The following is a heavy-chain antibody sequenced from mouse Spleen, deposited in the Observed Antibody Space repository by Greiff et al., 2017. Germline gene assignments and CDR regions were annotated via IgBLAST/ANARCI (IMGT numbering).Heavy chain of an antibody. D-gene: IGHD2-3*01. J-gene: IGHJ4*01. V-gene: IGHV2-6-1*01. CDR1: GFSLTSYG. CDR2: IWSDGST. Sequence: QVQLKETGPGLVAPSQSLSITCTVSGFSLTSYGVHWVRQPPGKGLEWLVVIWSDGSTNYNSALKSRLSISKDNSKSQVFLKMNSLQTDDTAMYYCARQDDGYYRYYAMDYWGQGTSVTVSS. CDR3: ARQDDGYYRYYAMDY.